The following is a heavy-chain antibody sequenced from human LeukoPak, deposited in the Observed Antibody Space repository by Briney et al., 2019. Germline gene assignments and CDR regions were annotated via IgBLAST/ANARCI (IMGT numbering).Heavy chain of an antibody. J-gene: IGHJ4*02. CDR3: ASPIVGARHFDY. CDR1: GGSISSSSYY. Sequence: PSETLSLTCTVSGGSISSSSYYWGWIRQPPGKGLEWIGSIYYSGSTYYNPSLKSRVTISVDTSKNQFSLKLSSVTAADTAVYYCASPIVGARHFDYWGQGTLVTVSS. CDR2: IYYSGST. D-gene: IGHD1-26*01. V-gene: IGHV4-39*07.